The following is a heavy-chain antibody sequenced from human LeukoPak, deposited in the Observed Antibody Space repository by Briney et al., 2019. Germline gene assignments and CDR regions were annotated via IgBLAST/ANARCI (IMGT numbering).Heavy chain of an antibody. J-gene: IGHJ3*02. CDR1: GYTFTSYG. Sequence: ASVKVSCEASGYTFTSYGISWVRQAPGRGLEWMGWISAYNGNTNYAQKLQGRVTMATDTSTSTAYMELRSLRSDDTAVYYCARHHDKDAFDIWGQGTMVTVSS. D-gene: IGHD3-22*01. V-gene: IGHV1-18*01. CDR3: ARHHDKDAFDI. CDR2: ISAYNGNT.